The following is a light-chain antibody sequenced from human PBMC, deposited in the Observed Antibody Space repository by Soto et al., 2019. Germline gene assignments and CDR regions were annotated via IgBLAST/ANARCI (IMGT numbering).Light chain of an antibody. CDR2: GAS. V-gene: IGKV3-20*01. Sequence: EIVLTQSPGTLSLSPGERATLSCRASQSFSSSYLAWYQPKPSQAPRLLIYGASSRATGIPDRFSGSGSGSDFTLTSSSLEPDDFAVYYCQHYGSALFTFGHGTKVDVK. CDR1: QSFSSSY. CDR3: QHYGSALFT. J-gene: IGKJ3*01.